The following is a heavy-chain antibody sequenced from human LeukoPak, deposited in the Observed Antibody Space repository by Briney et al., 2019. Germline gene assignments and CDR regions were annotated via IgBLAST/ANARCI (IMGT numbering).Heavy chain of an antibody. J-gene: IGHJ6*03. D-gene: IGHD2-2*01. Sequence: GGSLRLSCEASGFTFRSFAMSWVRQAPGKGLEWLSGISASGHYIYQADSVKGRFTISRDNSKNTLYIEINSLRVEDTAVYYCARDGSWGDYQFYFYMDVWGRGTTVTVSS. V-gene: IGHV3-23*01. CDR3: ARDGSWGDYQFYFYMDV. CDR2: ISASGHYI. CDR1: GFTFRSFA.